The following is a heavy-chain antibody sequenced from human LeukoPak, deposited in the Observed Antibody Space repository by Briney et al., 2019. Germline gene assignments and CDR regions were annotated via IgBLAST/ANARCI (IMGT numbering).Heavy chain of an antibody. V-gene: IGHV3-66*04. CDR1: GFTVSSNY. Sequence: GGSLRLSCAASGFTVSSNYMSWVRQAPGKGLEWVSVIYSGGSTYYADSVKGRFTISRDNSKNTLYLQINSLRAEDTAVYYCARRAGGYSHPYDYWGQGILVTVSS. D-gene: IGHD4-23*01. CDR3: ARRAGGYSHPYDY. CDR2: IYSGGST. J-gene: IGHJ4*02.